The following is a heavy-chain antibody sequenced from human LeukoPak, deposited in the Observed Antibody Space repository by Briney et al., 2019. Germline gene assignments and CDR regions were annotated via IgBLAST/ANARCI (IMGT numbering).Heavy chain of an antibody. CDR1: GFTFRSHA. Sequence: PGGSLRLSCVGSGFTFRSHAMNWVRQATEKGLEFVSGIYENGGTTYYADSVKGRFSISRDNSKNTLYLQMDSLRGEDTAVHYCATDFRIGYSAHFDYWGQGALVTVSS. CDR2: IYENGGTT. CDR3: ATDFRIGYSAHFDY. J-gene: IGHJ4*02. V-gene: IGHV3-23*01. D-gene: IGHD2-21*01.